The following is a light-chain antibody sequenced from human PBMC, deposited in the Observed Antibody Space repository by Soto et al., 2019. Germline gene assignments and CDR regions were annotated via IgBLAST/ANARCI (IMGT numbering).Light chain of an antibody. Sequence: QSALTQPRSVSGSPGQSVTIPCTGTSSDVGAYDYVSWYQQHPGKAPKLMLYAVTERPSGVSDRFSGSKSGNTASLTISGPQAEDEADYYCCSYAGRYTWVFGGGTKLTVL. V-gene: IGLV2-11*01. J-gene: IGLJ3*02. CDR1: SSDVGAYDY. CDR2: AVT. CDR3: CSYAGRYTWV.